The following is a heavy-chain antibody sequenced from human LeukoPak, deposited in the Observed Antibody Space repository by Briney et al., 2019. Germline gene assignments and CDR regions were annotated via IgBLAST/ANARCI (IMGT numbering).Heavy chain of an antibody. D-gene: IGHD2-2*01. V-gene: IGHV3-30-3*01. CDR3: AKGYCSSTSCSYFDY. CDR2: ISYDGSNK. CDR1: GFTFRNYA. Sequence: GGSLRLSCAASGFTFRNYAVHWARQAPDKGLEWVAVISYDGSNKYYADSVKGRLTISRDNSKNTLYLQMNSLRAEDTAVYYCAKGYCSSTSCSYFDYWGQGTLVTVSS. J-gene: IGHJ4*02.